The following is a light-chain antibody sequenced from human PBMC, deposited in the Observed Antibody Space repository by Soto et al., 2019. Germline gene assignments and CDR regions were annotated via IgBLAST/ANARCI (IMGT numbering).Light chain of an antibody. CDR1: QSVSSN. J-gene: IGKJ2*01. Sequence: EIVMTQSPATLAVSPGERVTLSCRASQSVSSNLAWHQQKPGQAPRLLIYYASTRAAGVPARFSGSGSGTEFTLTISSLQSEDFAVYFCQQYNNWPLYTFGQGPKLEIK. V-gene: IGKV3-15*01. CDR3: QQYNNWPLYT. CDR2: YAS.